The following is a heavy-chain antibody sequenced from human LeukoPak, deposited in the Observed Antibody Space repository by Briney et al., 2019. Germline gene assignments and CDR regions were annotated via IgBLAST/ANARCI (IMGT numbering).Heavy chain of an antibody. J-gene: IGHJ5*02. V-gene: IGHV3-15*07. Sequence: GGSLRLSCATSGFTFSNAWMNWVRQAPGKGLEWVGRIRSNSDGGTIDYAAPVKGRFTLSRGDSKTTLYLQMNSLQTEDTAVYYCATDFYDSTWGQGTLVTVSS. CDR3: ATDFYDST. CDR2: IRSNSDGGTI. CDR1: GFTFSNAW. D-gene: IGHD3-22*01.